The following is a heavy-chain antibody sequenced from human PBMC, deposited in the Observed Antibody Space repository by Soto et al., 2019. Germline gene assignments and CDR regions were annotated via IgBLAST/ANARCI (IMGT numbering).Heavy chain of an antibody. J-gene: IGHJ4*02. CDR1: EGTFNSYA. V-gene: IGHV1-69*01. D-gene: IGHD6-13*01. CDR2: IIPYYNTL. CDR3: ASGASRWYPYFFDS. Sequence: QAQVVQSGAEVRKPGSSVKLSCTASEGTFNSYAIAWVRQAPGQGLEWMGEIIPYYNTLNYAQKFQDRVTITADDSTNTVYMELSSLRSDDTAVYFCASGASRWYPYFFDSWAQGTLVTVSS.